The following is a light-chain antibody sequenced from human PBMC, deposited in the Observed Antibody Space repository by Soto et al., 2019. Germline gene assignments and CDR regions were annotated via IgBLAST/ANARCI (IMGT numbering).Light chain of an antibody. CDR2: EVS. V-gene: IGLV2-14*01. CDR1: SSDVGGYNY. J-gene: IGLJ1*01. CDR3: SSYTSSSPNYV. Sequence: QSVLTQPASVSGSPGQSITISCTGTSSDVGGYNYVSWYQQHPGKAPKLMIYEVSNRPSGVSNRFSGSKSGNTASLTISGLQAEDEADYYCSSYTSSSPNYVLRTGTTVTVL.